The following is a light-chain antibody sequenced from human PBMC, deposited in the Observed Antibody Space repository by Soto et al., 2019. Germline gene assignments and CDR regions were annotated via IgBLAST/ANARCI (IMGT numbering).Light chain of an antibody. J-gene: IGKJ1*01. Sequence: EIVLTQSPATLSLSPGERATLSCRASQSVGSFLAWYQQKPGQAPRLLIYDTSIRATGIPARFSGSGSGTDFTLTISSLEPEDSATYYCLQDINYPWTFGQGTKVDIK. V-gene: IGKV3-11*01. CDR1: QSVGSF. CDR2: DTS. CDR3: LQDINYPWT.